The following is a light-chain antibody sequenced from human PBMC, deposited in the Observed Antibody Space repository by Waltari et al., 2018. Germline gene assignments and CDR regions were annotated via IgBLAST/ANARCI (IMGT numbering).Light chain of an antibody. CDR2: GVT. CDR3: SSYTRSDTLV. CDR1: SNDVGGYNY. J-gene: IGLJ3*02. Sequence: QSALPQPASVSGSPGQSITISCTGTSNDVGGYNYVSWFQQHPDKAPKLMIYGVTNRPSGVSNRFFGSKSGNTASLTISGLQAEDEADYYCSSYTRSDTLVFGGGTRLTVL. V-gene: IGLV2-14*01.